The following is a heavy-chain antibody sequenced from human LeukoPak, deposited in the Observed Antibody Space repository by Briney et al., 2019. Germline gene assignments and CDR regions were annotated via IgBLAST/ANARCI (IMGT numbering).Heavy chain of an antibody. CDR1: GGSFSGYH. J-gene: IGHJ4*02. CDR3: ARGRVGATWAYFDY. Sequence: SETLSLTCAVYGGSFSGYHWSWIRQPPGKGLEWVGEINHSGSTNYNPSLKSRVTISVDTSKNQFSLKLSSVTAADTAVYYCARGRVGATWAYFDYWGQGTLVTVSS. V-gene: IGHV4-34*01. D-gene: IGHD1-26*01. CDR2: INHSGST.